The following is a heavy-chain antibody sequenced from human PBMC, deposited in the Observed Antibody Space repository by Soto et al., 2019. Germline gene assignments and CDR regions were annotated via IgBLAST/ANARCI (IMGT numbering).Heavy chain of an antibody. CDR3: AREGCSGGSCSLDY. Sequence: VQLEESGPGLVKPSETLSLTCTVSGGSISSYYWSCIRQPPGKGLEWIGYISYSGSTNYNPSLKSRVTISVETSKNQFSLKLSSVTAADTAIYYCAREGCSGGSCSLDYWGQGTLVTVSS. V-gene: IGHV4-59*01. CDR1: GGSISSYY. J-gene: IGHJ4*02. D-gene: IGHD2-15*01. CDR2: ISYSGST.